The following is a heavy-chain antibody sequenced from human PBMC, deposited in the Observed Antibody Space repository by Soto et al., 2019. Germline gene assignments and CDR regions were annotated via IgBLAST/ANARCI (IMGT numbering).Heavy chain of an antibody. Sequence: PSETLSLTCTVSGGSISHYYWSWIRQPPGKGLEWIGSIYFRGTTNYNPSLKSRVTISVDTSKNQFSLKLSSVTAADTAVYYCARGIGMPGGDGNAFEIWGQGTMVTVSS. J-gene: IGHJ3*02. CDR3: ARGIGMPGGDGNAFEI. D-gene: IGHD3-16*01. V-gene: IGHV4-59*01. CDR2: IYFRGTT. CDR1: GGSISHYY.